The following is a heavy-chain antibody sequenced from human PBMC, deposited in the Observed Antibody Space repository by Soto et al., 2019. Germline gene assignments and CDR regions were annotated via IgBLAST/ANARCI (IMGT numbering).Heavy chain of an antibody. V-gene: IGHV1-69*01. CDR2: IIPLFGTT. CDR1: GDTFKNCV. D-gene: IGHD3-10*01. CDR3: AAELGFGKLSVV. J-gene: IGHJ6*02. Sequence: QVQVVQSGVEVRRPGSSVKVSCKASGDTFKNCVISWVRQAPGQGLEWMGGIIPLFGTTDFAQGFQGRLTITTDESTTTAYMELRRLRSEDTATYYCAAELGFGKLSVVWGQGTTVIVSS.